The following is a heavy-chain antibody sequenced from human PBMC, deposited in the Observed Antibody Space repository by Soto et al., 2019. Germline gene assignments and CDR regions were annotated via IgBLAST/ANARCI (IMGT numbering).Heavy chain of an antibody. CDR1: GISVSTSDYY. Sequence: SETLSLTCTVSGISVSTSDYYWGWVRQPPGRGLDWIGNLYYSGSTFYHPSLRSRVTLSVDTSKNQFSLRLNSVTVADTAVYFCAGFVVPASRNSDFDYWGQGTLVTVSS. J-gene: IGHJ4*02. CDR3: AGFVVPASRNSDFDY. CDR2: LYYSGST. D-gene: IGHD2-15*01. V-gene: IGHV4-39*01.